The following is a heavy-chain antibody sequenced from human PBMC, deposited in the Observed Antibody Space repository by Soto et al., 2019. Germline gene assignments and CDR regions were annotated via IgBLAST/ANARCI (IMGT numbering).Heavy chain of an antibody. D-gene: IGHD6-6*01. CDR3: ARGGSSSDNGMDV. V-gene: IGHV3-48*02. CDR2: ISSRSYTI. J-gene: IGHJ6*02. Sequence: EVQLVESGGGLVQPGGSLRRSCAASGFSFSTYSMNWVRQAPGKGLEWVSYISSRSYTIYYIDSVKGRFTISRDNAKSSVYLQMNSLRDEDTAVYYCARGGSSSDNGMDVWGQGTTVTVSS. CDR1: GFSFSTYS.